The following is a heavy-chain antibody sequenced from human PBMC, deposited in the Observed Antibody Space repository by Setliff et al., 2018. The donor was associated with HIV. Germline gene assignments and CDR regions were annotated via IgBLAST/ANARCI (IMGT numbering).Heavy chain of an antibody. V-gene: IGHV4-4*08. J-gene: IGHJ4*02. CDR3: ARRYQSVDAVDY. D-gene: IGHD2-2*01. Sequence: SETLSLTCTVSGGSISGYYWSWIRQPPGKGLEWIGYIYTSGSTNYNPSLKNRVTISVDTSKNQFSLELSSVTAADTAVYYCARRYQSVDAVDYWGQGTLVTVSS. CDR1: GGSISGYY. CDR2: IYTSGST.